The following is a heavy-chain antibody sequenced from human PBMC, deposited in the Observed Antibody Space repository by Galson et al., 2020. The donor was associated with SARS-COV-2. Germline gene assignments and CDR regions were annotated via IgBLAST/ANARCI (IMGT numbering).Heavy chain of an antibody. D-gene: IGHD6-19*01. J-gene: IGHJ4*02. CDR2: ISANGNT. V-gene: IGHV4-61*09. CDR1: GGSASSGSYY. Sequence: SETLSLTCTVSGGSASSGSYYWSWIRQSAGQGLEWIGHISANGNTMYNPSLKSRVIISLDASKNQFSLNLNSVTAADTAVYFCARNPLTVAGTSYYWGQGPLVTVS. CDR3: ARNPLTVAGTSYY.